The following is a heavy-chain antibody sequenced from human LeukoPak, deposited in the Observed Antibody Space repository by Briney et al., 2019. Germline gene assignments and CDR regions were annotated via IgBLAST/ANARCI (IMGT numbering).Heavy chain of an antibody. CDR1: GYSFTSYW. CDR2: IYPGDSDT. J-gene: IGHJ4*02. Sequence: GESLKISCKGSGYSFTSYWIGWVRQMPGKCLEWMGIIYPGDSDTRYSPSFQGQVTISADKSISTAYLQWSSLKASDTAMYYSARQVYSISWYYFDYWGQGTLVTVSS. V-gene: IGHV5-51*01. D-gene: IGHD6-13*01. CDR3: ARQVYSISWYYFDY.